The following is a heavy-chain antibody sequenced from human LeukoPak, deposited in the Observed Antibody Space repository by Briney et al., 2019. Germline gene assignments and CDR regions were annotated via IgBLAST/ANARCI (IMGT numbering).Heavy chain of an antibody. V-gene: IGHV1-69*06. Sequence: SVKVSCKASGGTFSSYAISWVRQAPGQGLEWMGGIIPIFGAANYAQKFQGRVTITADTSTNTAYMELGSLRSEDAAVYYCARDLTHRRNYDNSGYQIVSAFWGQGTLVTVSS. CDR2: IIPIFGAA. J-gene: IGHJ4*02. CDR1: GGTFSSYA. CDR3: ARDLTHRRNYDNSGYQIVSAF. D-gene: IGHD3-22*01.